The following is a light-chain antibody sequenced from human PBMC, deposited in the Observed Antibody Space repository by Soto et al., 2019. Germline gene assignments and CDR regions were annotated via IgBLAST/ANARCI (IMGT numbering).Light chain of an antibody. J-gene: IGLJ1*01. CDR2: DDS. V-gene: IGLV2-14*01. CDR1: SSDVGGYNY. Sequence: QAALTQPASVYGSPGQSITISCTGTSSDVGGYNYVSWYQQHPGKAPKFMIYDDSNRPSGVSNRFSGSKSGNTASLTISGLQAEDEADYYCCSYTTSNTRQIVFGTGTKLTVL. CDR3: CSYTTSNTRQIV.